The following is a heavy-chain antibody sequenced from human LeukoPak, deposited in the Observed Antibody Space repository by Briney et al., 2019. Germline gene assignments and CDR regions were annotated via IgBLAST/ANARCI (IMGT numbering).Heavy chain of an antibody. D-gene: IGHD2-2*02. J-gene: IGHJ5*02. Sequence: PSETLSLTCTVSGGSISSYYWSWIRQPPGKGLEWIGYIYHSGSTYYNPSLKSRVTISVDRSKNQFSLKLSSVTAADTAVYYCARVTLGVPAAIRGRWFDPWGQGTLVTVSS. V-gene: IGHV4-59*12. CDR3: ARVTLGVPAAIRGRWFDP. CDR2: IYHSGST. CDR1: GGSISSYY.